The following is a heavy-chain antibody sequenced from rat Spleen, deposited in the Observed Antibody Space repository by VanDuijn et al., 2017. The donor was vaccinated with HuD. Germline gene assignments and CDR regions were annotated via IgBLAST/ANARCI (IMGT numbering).Heavy chain of an antibody. CDR1: GFSLTSYH. J-gene: IGHJ2*01. Sequence: QVQLKESGPGLVQPSQTLSLACTVSGFSLTSYHVHWVRQPSGKGLEWMGVIWTGGNTEYNSPLKSRLSINRDTSKSQVFLKMNNLQTEDTAMYFCASQYYYDGYYRDYWGQGVMVTVSS. V-gene: IGHV2-43*01. CDR2: IWTGGNT. D-gene: IGHD1-12*03. CDR3: ASQYYYDGYYRDY.